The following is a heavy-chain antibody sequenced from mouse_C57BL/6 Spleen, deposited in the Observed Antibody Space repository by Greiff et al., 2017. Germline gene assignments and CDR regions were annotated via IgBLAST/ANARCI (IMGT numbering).Heavy chain of an antibody. CDR1: GYTFTSYW. CDR3: ARSTSSPYWYFDV. J-gene: IGHJ1*03. D-gene: IGHD2-1*01. V-gene: IGHV1-64*01. CDR2: IHPNSGST. Sequence: VQLQQPGAELVKPGASVKLSCKASGYTFTSYWMHWVKQRPGQGLEWIGMIHPNSGSTNYNEKFKSKATLTVDKSSSTAYMQLSSLTSEDSAVYYCARSTSSPYWYFDVWGTGTTVTVSS.